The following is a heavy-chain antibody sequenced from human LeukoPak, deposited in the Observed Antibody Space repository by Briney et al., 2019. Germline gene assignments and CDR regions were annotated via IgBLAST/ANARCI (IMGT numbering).Heavy chain of an antibody. Sequence: GGSLRLSCAASAFTFSSYDMNWVREAPGKGLEGVSYISSSGSSIYYADSVKGRFTISRDNAKNSLYLQMNSLRAEDTAVYYCAKWTGTGWFDYWGQGTLVTVSS. J-gene: IGHJ4*02. D-gene: IGHD3/OR15-3a*01. CDR2: ISSSGSSI. CDR1: AFTFSSYD. V-gene: IGHV3-48*03. CDR3: AKWTGTGWFDY.